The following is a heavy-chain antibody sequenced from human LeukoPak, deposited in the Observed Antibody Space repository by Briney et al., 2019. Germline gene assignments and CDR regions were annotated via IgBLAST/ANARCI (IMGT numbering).Heavy chain of an antibody. Sequence: PSETLSLTCTVSGGSFSSSSYYWGWIRQPPGKGLEWIGSIYYSGSTYYNPSLKSRVTISVDTSKNQFSLKLSSVTAADTAVYYCARSGADTAMVAGFDYWGQGTLVTVSS. CDR2: IYYSGST. J-gene: IGHJ4*02. CDR3: ARSGADTAMVAGFDY. CDR1: GGSFSSSSYY. V-gene: IGHV4-39*01. D-gene: IGHD5-18*01.